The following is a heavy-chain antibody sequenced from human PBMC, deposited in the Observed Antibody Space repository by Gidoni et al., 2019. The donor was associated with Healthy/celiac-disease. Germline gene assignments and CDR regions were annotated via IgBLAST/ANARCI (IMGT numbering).Heavy chain of an antibody. D-gene: IGHD1-26*01. CDR3: ARAHSGQCAAKYFQH. J-gene: IGHJ1*01. V-gene: IGHV4-30-4*01. CDR1: GGSISSGDYY. CDR2: IYYSGST. Sequence: QVQLQESGPGLVKPSQTLSLTCTVSGGSISSGDYYWSWIRPPPGKGLEWIEYIYYSGSTYYNPSIKSRVTIAEDTTKNQSSLKRSSVTAADTAVYYCARAHSGQCAAKYFQHWGQGTLVTVSS.